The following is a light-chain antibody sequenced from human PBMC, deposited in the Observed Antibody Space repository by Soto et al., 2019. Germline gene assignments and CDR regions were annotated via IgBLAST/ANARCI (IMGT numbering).Light chain of an antibody. CDR3: QQYNNWPRAT. CDR2: RAS. J-gene: IGKJ4*01. V-gene: IGKV3-15*01. CDR1: QSINSN. Sequence: IVMTQSPATLSVSPGERATLSCRASQSINSNLAWYQQKPGQAPRLLMFRASIRATGFPARFSGSGSGTEFNITISSLQSEDSAIYYCQQYNNWPRATFGGGTKVEIE.